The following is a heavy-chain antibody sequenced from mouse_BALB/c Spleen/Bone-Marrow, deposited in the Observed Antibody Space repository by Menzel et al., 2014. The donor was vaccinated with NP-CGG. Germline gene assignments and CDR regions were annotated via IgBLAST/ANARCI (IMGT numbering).Heavy chain of an antibody. Sequence: VQLQQSGAELMKPGASVKISCKATGYTFSSYWIEWVKQRPGHGLEWIGEILPGSGSTNYNEKFKGKATFTADTSSNTAYSQPSSLTSGDFAVYDGGGGGGGGGYWYFDVWGAGTTVTVSS. J-gene: IGHJ1*01. CDR1: GYTFSSYW. V-gene: IGHV1-9*01. CDR3: GGGGGGGGYWYFDV. CDR2: ILPGSGST.